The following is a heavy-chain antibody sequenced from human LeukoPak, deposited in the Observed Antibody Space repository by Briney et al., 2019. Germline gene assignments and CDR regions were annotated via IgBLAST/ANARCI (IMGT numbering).Heavy chain of an antibody. Sequence: SQTLSLTCTVSGGSISSGSYYWSWIRQPAGKGLEWIGRIYTSGSTNYNPSLKSRVTISVDTSKNQFSLKLSSVTAADTAVHYCARAPWYYGSGVEAWGQGTLVTVSS. CDR1: GGSISSGSYY. D-gene: IGHD3-10*01. V-gene: IGHV4-61*02. J-gene: IGHJ5*02. CDR2: IYTSGST. CDR3: ARAPWYYGSGVEA.